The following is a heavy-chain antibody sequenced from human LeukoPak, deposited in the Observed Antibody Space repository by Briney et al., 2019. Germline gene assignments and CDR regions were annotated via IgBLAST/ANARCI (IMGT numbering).Heavy chain of an antibody. J-gene: IGHJ4*02. CDR3: GKKSDRSWYDYFDY. V-gene: IGHV3-23*01. CDR1: GFTFSSYA. CDR2: VSGSGGGT. D-gene: IGHD6-13*01. Sequence: GGSLRLSCAASGFTFSSYAMGWVRQAPGKGLEWVSLVSGSGGGTYYADSVKGRFTISRDNSKNTLHLQMNSLRAEDTALYYCGKKSDRSWYDYFDYWGQGTLVTVSS.